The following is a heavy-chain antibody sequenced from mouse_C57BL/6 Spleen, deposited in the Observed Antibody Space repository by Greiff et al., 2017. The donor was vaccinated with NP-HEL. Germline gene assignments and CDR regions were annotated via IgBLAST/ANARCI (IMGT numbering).Heavy chain of an antibody. D-gene: IGHD1-1*01. J-gene: IGHJ3*01. CDR1: GYTFTSYW. CDR3: ARSDYGSSYRAWFAY. CDR2: IDPSDSYT. Sequence: VQLQQPGAELVMPGASVKLSCKASGYTFTSYWMHWVKQRPGQGLEWIGEIDPSDSYTNYNQKFKGKSTLTVDKSSSTAYMQLSSLTSEDSAVYYCARSDYGSSYRAWFAYWGQGTLVTVSA. V-gene: IGHV1-69*01.